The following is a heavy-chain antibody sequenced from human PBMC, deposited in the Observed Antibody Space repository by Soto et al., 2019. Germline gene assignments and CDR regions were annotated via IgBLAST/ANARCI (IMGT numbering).Heavy chain of an antibody. CDR1: GGSISSDH. CDR3: ARRIARGSRHGSGSLYYFYAMDV. J-gene: IGHJ6*02. CDR2: IYYSGGT. V-gene: IGHV4-59*01. Sequence: SETLSLTCTVSGGSISSDHWSWIRQPPGKGLEWIGYIYYSGGTNYNPSLKSRVTISGDTSKNQFSLKLTSVTAADTAVYYCARRIARGSRHGSGSLYYFYAMDVWGPGTTVTVSS. D-gene: IGHD3-10*01.